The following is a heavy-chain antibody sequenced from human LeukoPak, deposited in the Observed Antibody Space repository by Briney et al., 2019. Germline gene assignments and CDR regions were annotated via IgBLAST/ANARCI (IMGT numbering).Heavy chain of an antibody. V-gene: IGHV4-34*01. D-gene: IGHD6-6*01. Sequence: SETLSLTCAVYGGSFSGYYWSWIRQPPGKGLEWIGEINHSGSTNYNPSLKSRVTISVDTSKNQFSLKLSSVTAADTAVYYCVRSGIAARLLYFDYWGQGTLVTVSS. CDR1: GGSFSGYY. J-gene: IGHJ4*02. CDR2: INHSGST. CDR3: VRSGIAARLLYFDY.